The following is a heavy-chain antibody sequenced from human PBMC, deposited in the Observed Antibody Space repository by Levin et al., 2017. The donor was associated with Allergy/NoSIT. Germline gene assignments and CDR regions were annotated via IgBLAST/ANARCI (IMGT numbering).Heavy chain of an antibody. J-gene: IGHJ4*02. V-gene: IGHV3-74*01. D-gene: IGHD1-26*01. CDR2: LPFSGLSP. CDR3: VSDLVGGTNY. CDR1: GFTFNNYW. Sequence: SLKISCAVAGFTFNNYWMHWVRQAPGKFLWCVSLLPFSGLSPTSFSSVQGRFTISRDNAKNTAFLQMNNLRVGDTAVYYCVSDLVGGTNYWGPGTPVTVSS.